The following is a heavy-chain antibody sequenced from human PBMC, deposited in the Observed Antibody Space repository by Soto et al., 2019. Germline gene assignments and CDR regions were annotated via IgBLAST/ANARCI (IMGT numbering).Heavy chain of an antibody. CDR1: GGSISGYY. V-gene: IGHV4-59*01. Sequence: SETLSLTCTVSGGSISGYYWSWIRQPPGKRPEWIGYMYYSGFANYNPSLKSRVTMSLDTSNNQFSLKLSSVTAADTAVYYCERGFGLAAQGLDVWGQGTTVTVSS. J-gene: IGHJ6*02. CDR3: ERGFGLAAQGLDV. D-gene: IGHD6-6*01. CDR2: MYYSGFA.